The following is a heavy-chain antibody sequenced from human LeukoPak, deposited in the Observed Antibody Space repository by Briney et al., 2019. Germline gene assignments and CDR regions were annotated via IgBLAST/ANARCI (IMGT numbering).Heavy chain of an antibody. V-gene: IGHV3-23*01. D-gene: IGHD1-1*01. CDR1: GFTFSSYA. Sequence: GGSLTLSCAASGFTFSSYAMSWVRQAPGKGLEWVSAISCSGGSTYYADSVKGRFTISRDNSNNTLYLQMNSLRAEDTAVYYCAKAGVQLELDDWGQGTLVTVSS. CDR3: AKAGVQLELDD. J-gene: IGHJ4*02. CDR2: ISCSGGST.